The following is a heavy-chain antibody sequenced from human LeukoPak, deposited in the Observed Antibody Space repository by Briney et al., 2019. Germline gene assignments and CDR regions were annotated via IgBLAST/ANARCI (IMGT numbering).Heavy chain of an antibody. V-gene: IGHV4-59*02. CDR3: ARGSGYQGFDP. Sequence: SETLSLTCTVSGGSVSSSYWSWIRQPPGKGLEWMGYTYYSGSTHYNPSLTSRVTISVDTSKNQFSLTLTSVTAADTAVYYCARGSGYQGFDPWGQGTLVTVSS. D-gene: IGHD3-22*01. CDR2: TYYSGST. J-gene: IGHJ5*02. CDR1: GGSVSSSY.